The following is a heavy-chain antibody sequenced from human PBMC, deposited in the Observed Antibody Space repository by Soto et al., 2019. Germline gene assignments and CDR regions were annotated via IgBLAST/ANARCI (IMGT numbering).Heavy chain of an antibody. V-gene: IGHV4-34*01. CDR2: INHSGST. J-gene: IGHJ5*02. CDR1: GGSFGGYY. Sequence: QVQLQQWGAGLLKPSETLSLTCAVYGGSFGGYYWSWIRQPPGKGLEWIGEINHSGSTNYNPSLKSRVTISVDTSKNQSSLKLSSVTAADTAVYYCARATKVGYNWFDPWGQGTLVTVSS. D-gene: IGHD6-13*01. CDR3: ARATKVGYNWFDP.